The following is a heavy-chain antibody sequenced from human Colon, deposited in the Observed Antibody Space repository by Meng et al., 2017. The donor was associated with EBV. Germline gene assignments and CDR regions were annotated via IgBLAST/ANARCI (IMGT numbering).Heavy chain of an antibody. Sequence: LLGAGGGLLRPGGSLRLSCAAPGFTCSNYAMNWVRQAPGKGLEWVSAISGSGGHTYYADSVKGRFTISRDNAKNTVHLQLNSLRVEDTALYFCAKSRGEQWLIYYWGQGTLVTVSS. D-gene: IGHD6-19*01. V-gene: IGHV3-23*01. CDR1: GFTCSNYA. CDR2: ISGSGGHT. J-gene: IGHJ4*02. CDR3: AKSRGEQWLIYY.